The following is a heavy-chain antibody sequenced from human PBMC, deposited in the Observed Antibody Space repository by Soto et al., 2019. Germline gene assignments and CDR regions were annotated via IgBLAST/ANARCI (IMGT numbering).Heavy chain of an antibody. V-gene: IGHV4-34*01. D-gene: IGHD6-13*01. J-gene: IGHJ3*02. CDR3: ARGRIRGWQQLARNAFDI. CDR1: GGSFSGYY. Sequence: QVQLQQWGAGLLKPSETLSLTCAVYGGSFSGYYWSWIRQPPGKGLEWIGEINHSGSTNYNPSLKSRVTISVDTSKNQFSLKLSSVTAADTAVYYCARGRIRGWQQLARNAFDIWGQGTMVTVSS. CDR2: INHSGST.